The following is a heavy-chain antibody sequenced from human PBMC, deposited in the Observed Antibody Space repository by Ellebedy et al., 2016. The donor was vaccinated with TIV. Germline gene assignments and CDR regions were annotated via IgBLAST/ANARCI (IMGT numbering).Heavy chain of an antibody. D-gene: IGHD2-2*02. Sequence: ASVKVSCKASGYSFIGYYLHWVRQAPGQGVEWMGWINPNTCGTDYAQKFQDRVKMTRDTYLTKAYMELSSLRPDDGAVYFCARDPGYCKSTSCYNLDFFDFWGQGTLVTVSS. CDR3: ARDPGYCKSTSCYNLDFFDF. V-gene: IGHV1-2*02. J-gene: IGHJ4*02. CDR1: GYSFIGYY. CDR2: INPNTCGT.